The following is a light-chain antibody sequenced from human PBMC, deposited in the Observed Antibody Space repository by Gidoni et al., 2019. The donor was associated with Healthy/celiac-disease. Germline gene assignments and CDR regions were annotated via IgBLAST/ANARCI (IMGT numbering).Light chain of an antibody. J-gene: IGKJ1*01. CDR3: QQSRT. V-gene: IGKV1-33*01. CDR2: DAS. CDR1: QEISNY. Sequence: DIQMTQSPSSLSASVGDRVTITCQASQEISNYLNWYQQKPGKAPKLLIYDASNLETGVPSRFSGSGSGTDFTFTISSLQPEDIATYYCQQSRTFGQETKVEIK.